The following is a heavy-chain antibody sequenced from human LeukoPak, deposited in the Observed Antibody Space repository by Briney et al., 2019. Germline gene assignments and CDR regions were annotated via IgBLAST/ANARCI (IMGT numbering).Heavy chain of an antibody. CDR2: IYYSGST. J-gene: IGHJ4*02. D-gene: IGHD4-17*01. Sequence: SETQSLTCTVSGGSLSSYYWGWIRQPPGKGLEWIGSIYYSGSTYYNPSLKSRVTISVDTSKNQFSLKLSSVTAADTAVYYCARHRGVTTVTTFDYWGQGTLVTVSS. CDR3: ARHRGVTTVTTFDY. CDR1: GGSLSSYY. V-gene: IGHV4-39*01.